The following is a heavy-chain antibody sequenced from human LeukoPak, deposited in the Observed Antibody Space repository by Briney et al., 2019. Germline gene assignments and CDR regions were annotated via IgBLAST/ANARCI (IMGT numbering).Heavy chain of an antibody. CDR1: GGSTSSGDYY. Sequence: PSQTLSLTCTVSGGSTSSGDYYWSWIRQPPGKGLEWIGYIYYSGSTYYNPSLKSRVTISVDTSKNQFSLKLSSVTAADTAVYYCARLWGDYYDSSGYSPDYWGQGTLVTVSS. J-gene: IGHJ4*02. CDR3: ARLWGDYYDSSGYSPDY. D-gene: IGHD3-22*01. CDR2: IYYSGST. V-gene: IGHV4-30-4*08.